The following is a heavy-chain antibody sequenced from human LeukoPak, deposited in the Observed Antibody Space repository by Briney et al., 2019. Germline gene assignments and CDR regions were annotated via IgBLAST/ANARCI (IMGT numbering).Heavy chain of an antibody. Sequence: PGGSLRLSCAASGFTFSSYSMNWVRQAPGKGLEWVSYISSSSSTIYYADSVKGRFTISRDNAKNSLYLQMNSLRAEDMALYYCAKGDSSTIPNAFDIWGQGTMVTVSS. V-gene: IGHV3-48*01. CDR3: AKGDSSTIPNAFDI. J-gene: IGHJ3*02. D-gene: IGHD2-2*01. CDR2: ISSSSSTI. CDR1: GFTFSSYS.